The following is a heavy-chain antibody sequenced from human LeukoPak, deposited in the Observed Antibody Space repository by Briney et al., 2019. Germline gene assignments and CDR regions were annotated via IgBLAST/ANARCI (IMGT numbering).Heavy chain of an antibody. CDR2: IYYSGST. J-gene: IGHJ6*02. CDR3: ARHTVRNDGSMDV. V-gene: IGHV4-61*05. D-gene: IGHD1-1*01. CDR1: GGSISSSSYY. Sequence: SETLSLTCTVSGGSISSSSYYWGWIRQPPGKGLEWIGYIYYSGSTNYNPSLKSRVTISVDTSKNQFSLKLSSVTAADTAVYYCARHTVRNDGSMDVWGQGTTVTVSS.